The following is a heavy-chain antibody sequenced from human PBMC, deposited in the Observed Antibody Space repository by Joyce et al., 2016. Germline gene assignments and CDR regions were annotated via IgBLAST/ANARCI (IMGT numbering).Heavy chain of an antibody. CDR2: IYPHDSDT. J-gene: IGHJ5*02. V-gene: IGHV5-51*01. Sequence: EVHLVQSGAEVKKPGESLKISCKGSGYQFLDYLIAWLRQTPGKGLELMGIIYPHDSDTKYSPSFQGQVTISVDKSISTTYLQWSSLKASDTGIYYCARNQMIVGPNWFNPWGQGTPVTVSS. CDR3: ARNQMIVGPNWFNP. D-gene: IGHD1-26*01. CDR1: GYQFLDYL.